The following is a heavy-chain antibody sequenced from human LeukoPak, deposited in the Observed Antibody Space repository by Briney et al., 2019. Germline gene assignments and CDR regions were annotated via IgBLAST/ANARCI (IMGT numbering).Heavy chain of an antibody. J-gene: IGHJ4*02. CDR2: ISGSGGST. D-gene: IGHD3-22*01. CDR3: AKDGPHPYYYDSSGYYYD. CDR1: GFTFSSYA. V-gene: IGHV3-23*01. Sequence: PGGSLRLSCAASGFTFSSYAMSWVRQAPGKGLEWVSAISGSGGSTYCADSVKGRFTISRDNSKNTLYLQMNSLRAEDTAVYYCAKDGPHPYYYDSSGYYYDWGQGTLVTVSS.